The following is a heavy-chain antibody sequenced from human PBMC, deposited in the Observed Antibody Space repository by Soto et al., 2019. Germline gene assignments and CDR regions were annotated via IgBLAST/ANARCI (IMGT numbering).Heavy chain of an antibody. Sequence: QVQLVESGGGVVQPETSLRLSCAGSGFIFGSYGMHWVRQAPGKGLEWVGVISYDGTDAYYADSVKGRFTISRDNSKNTLYLQVNSLRAEDTAMYYCAKASGESSGYRVDYWGQGTLVTVSS. V-gene: IGHV3-30*18. J-gene: IGHJ4*02. CDR3: AKASGESSGYRVDY. CDR1: GFIFGSYG. D-gene: IGHD3-22*01. CDR2: ISYDGTDA.